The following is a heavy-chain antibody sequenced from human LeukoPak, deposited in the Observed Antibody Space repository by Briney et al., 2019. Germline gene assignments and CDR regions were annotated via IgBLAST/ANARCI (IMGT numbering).Heavy chain of an antibody. Sequence: PGESLKISCKGSGYSFTSYWIGWVRQMPGKGLEWMGIIYPGDSDTRYSPSFQGQVTISADKSISTAYLQWSSLKASDTAMYYCARVMTTVVTGYYYGMDVWGQGTTVTVSS. J-gene: IGHJ6*02. D-gene: IGHD4-23*01. CDR3: ARVMTTVVTGYYYGMDV. CDR2: IYPGDSDT. CDR1: GYSFTSYW. V-gene: IGHV5-51*01.